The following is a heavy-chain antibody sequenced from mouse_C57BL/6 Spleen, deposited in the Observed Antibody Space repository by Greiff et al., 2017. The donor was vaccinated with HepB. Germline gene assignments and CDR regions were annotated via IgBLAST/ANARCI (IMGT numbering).Heavy chain of an antibody. Sequence: VQLQQPGAELVKPGASVKMSCKASGYTFTSYWITWVKQRPGQGLEWIGEIYPGSGSTNYNEKFKSKATLTVDTSSSTAYMQLSSLTSEDSAVYYCAIRYDGLYYYAMDDWGQGTSVTVSS. J-gene: IGHJ4*01. CDR3: AIRYDGLYYYAMDD. CDR2: IYPGSGST. D-gene: IGHD2-3*01. V-gene: IGHV1-55*01. CDR1: GYTFTSYW.